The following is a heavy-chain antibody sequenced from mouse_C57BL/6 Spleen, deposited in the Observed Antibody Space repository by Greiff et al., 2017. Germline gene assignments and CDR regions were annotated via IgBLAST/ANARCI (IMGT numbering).Heavy chain of an antibody. Sequence: VQLQQPGAELVMPGASVKLSCKASGYTFTSYWMHWVQQRPGQGLEWIGEIDPSDSYTNYNQKFKGKFTLSVDKSSSTAYMQLSSLTSEDSAVYYCARRDPHSRVFYAMDDWGQGTSVTVPS. CDR1: GYTFTSYW. V-gene: IGHV1-69*01. J-gene: IGHJ4*01. CDR3: ARRDPHSRVFYAMDD. CDR2: IDPSDSYT. D-gene: IGHD6-1*01.